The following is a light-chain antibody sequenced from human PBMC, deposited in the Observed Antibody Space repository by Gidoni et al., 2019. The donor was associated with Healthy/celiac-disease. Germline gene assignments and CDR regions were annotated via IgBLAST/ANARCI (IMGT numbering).Light chain of an antibody. Sequence: QLVLTQSPSASPSLGASVKLTCTLSSGHSSYAIAWHQQQPEKGPRYLMKLNSDGSHSKGDGIPDRFSGSSSGAERYLTISSLQSEDEADYYCQTWGTGMGVFGGGTKLTVL. V-gene: IGLV4-69*01. CDR2: LNSDGSH. CDR1: SGHSSYA. J-gene: IGLJ3*02. CDR3: QTWGTGMGV.